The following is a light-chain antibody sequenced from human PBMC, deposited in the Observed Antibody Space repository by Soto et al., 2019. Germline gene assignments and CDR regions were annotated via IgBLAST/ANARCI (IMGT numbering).Light chain of an antibody. CDR2: GAS. J-gene: IGKJ4*01. CDR3: QQYVSSPLT. Sequence: EIVFTQSPGTLSFSPGERATLSCRASQSVSSSYLAWYQQKPGQAPRLLIYGASSRATGIPDRFSGSGSGTDFTLTISRLEPEDFAVYYCQQYVSSPLTFGGGTKVEIK. V-gene: IGKV3-20*01. CDR1: QSVSSSY.